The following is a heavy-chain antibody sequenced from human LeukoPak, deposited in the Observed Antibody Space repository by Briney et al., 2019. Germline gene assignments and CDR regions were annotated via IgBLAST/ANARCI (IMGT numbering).Heavy chain of an antibody. J-gene: IGHJ6*03. D-gene: IGHD3-10*01. CDR2: IYYSGST. CDR3: ARHMVRGVIPYYMDV. Sequence: PSETLSLTCAVSGGSTSSGGYSWSWIRQPPGKGLEWIGYIYYSGSTSYNPSLKSRVTISVDTSKNQFSLKLSSVTGADTAVYYCARHMVRGVIPYYMDVWGKGTTVTVSS. CDR1: GGSTSSGGYS. V-gene: IGHV4-30-4*07.